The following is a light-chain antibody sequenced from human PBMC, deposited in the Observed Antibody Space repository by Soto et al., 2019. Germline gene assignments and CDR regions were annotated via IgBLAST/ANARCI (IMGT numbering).Light chain of an antibody. Sequence: IVMTQSPATLSVSPGERVTLSCRASETVRTNLAWLQQKPGQTPRLLIFGASTSATGIPTRFTGSGSETEFTLTIGSLQSEDLAVYYCQQYYNWPPYTFGQGTKLEIK. J-gene: IGKJ2*01. CDR2: GAS. V-gene: IGKV3-15*01. CDR1: ETVRTN. CDR3: QQYYNWPPYT.